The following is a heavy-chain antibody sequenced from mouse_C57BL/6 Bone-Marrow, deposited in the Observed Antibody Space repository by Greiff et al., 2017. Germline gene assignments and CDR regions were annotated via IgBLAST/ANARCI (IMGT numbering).Heavy chain of an antibody. D-gene: IGHD1-1*02. CDR2: ILPSIGRT. J-gene: IGHJ4*01. CDR3: ARSTLYGRAMDY. Sequence: VQLQQSGSELRSPGSSVKLSCKDFDSEVFPIAYMSWVRQKPGHGFEWIGGILPSIGRTIYGEKFEDKATLDADTLSHTAYLELNSLTSEDSANYYCARSTLYGRAMDYSGQGTSVTVSS. V-gene: IGHV15-2*01. CDR1: DSEVFPIAY.